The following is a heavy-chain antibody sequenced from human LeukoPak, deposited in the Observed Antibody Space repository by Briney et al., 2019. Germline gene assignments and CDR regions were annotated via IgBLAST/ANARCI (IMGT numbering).Heavy chain of an antibody. D-gene: IGHD3-22*01. Sequence: PSETLSLTCTVSGGSISSSNYYWGWIRQPPGKGLEWIGSIYYSGSTYYNPSLKSRVTISVDTSKNHLSLKLSSVTAADTAVYYCARHDSSGPYNAFDIWGQGTMVTVSS. CDR2: IYYSGST. V-gene: IGHV4-39*01. CDR1: GGSISSSNYY. CDR3: ARHDSSGPYNAFDI. J-gene: IGHJ3*02.